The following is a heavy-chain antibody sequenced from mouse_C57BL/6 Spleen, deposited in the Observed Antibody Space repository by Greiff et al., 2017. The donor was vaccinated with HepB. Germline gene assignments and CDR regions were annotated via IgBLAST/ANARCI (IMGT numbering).Heavy chain of an antibody. Sequence: VQLQQSGAELVRPGASVTLSCKASGYTFTDYEMHWVKQTPVHGLEWIGAIDPETGGTAYNQKFKGKAILTADKSSSTAYMELRSLTAEDSAVYYCTNGDDWGGRALGYWGQGTTLTVAS. CDR3: TNGDDWGGRALGY. CDR1: GYTFTDYE. J-gene: IGHJ2*01. V-gene: IGHV1-15*01. CDR2: IDPETGGT. D-gene: IGHD2-13*01.